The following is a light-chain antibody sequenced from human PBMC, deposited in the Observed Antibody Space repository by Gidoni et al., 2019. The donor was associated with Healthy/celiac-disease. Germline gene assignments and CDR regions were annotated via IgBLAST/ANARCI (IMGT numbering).Light chain of an antibody. Sequence: QSALTQPPSASGSPGQSVTISCTVTSSDVGGYNYVSWYQQHPGKAPKLMIYEVSYRPSGVPDRFSGSKSGNTSSLTVSGLQAEDEADYYCSSYAGSNNVVFGGGTKLTVL. J-gene: IGLJ2*01. CDR1: SSDVGGYNY. V-gene: IGLV2-8*01. CDR2: EVS. CDR3: SSYAGSNNVV.